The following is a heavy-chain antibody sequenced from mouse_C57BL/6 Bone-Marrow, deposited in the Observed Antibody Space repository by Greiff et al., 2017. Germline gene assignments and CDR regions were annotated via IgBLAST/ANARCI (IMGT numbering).Heavy chain of an antibody. D-gene: IGHD3-3*01. J-gene: IGHJ3*01. V-gene: IGHV7-1*01. CDR2: SRNKANDYTT. CDR3: ARDAPGRRDPTWFAY. CDR1: GFTFSDFY. Sequence: EVMLVESGGGLVQSGRSLRLSCATSGFTFSDFYMEWVRQAPGKGLEWIAASRNKANDYTTEYSASVKGRFIVSRDTSQSILYLQMNALRAEDTASYYCARDAPGRRDPTWFAYWGQGTLVTVSA.